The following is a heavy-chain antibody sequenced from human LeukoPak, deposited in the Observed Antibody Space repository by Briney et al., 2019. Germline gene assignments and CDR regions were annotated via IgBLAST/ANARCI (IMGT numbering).Heavy chain of an antibody. J-gene: IGHJ4*02. Sequence: PSETLSLTCAVYGGSFSGYYWSWIRQPPGKGLEWIGEFNHSGSTNYNPSLKSRVTISVDTSKNQFSLKLSSVTAADTAVYYCASGGIAVAGTGNSFDYWGQGTLVTVS. CDR1: GGSFSGYY. D-gene: IGHD6-19*01. CDR3: ASGGIAVAGTGNSFDY. V-gene: IGHV4-34*01. CDR2: FNHSGST.